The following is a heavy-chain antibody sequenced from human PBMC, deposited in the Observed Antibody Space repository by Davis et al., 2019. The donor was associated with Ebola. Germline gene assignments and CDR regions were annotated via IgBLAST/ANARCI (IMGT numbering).Heavy chain of an antibody. CDR2: TRNKANSYTT. CDR3: ARELKKGARSFDY. CDR1: GFTFSAHY. D-gene: IGHD4/OR15-4a*01. Sequence: PGGPLRLSCAASGFTFSAHYMDWVRQAPAKGLEWVGRTRNKANSYTTEYAASVKGRFTISRDDSKNSLYLQMNSLKTEDTAVYYCARELKKGARSFDYWGQGTLVTVSS. V-gene: IGHV3-72*01. J-gene: IGHJ4*02.